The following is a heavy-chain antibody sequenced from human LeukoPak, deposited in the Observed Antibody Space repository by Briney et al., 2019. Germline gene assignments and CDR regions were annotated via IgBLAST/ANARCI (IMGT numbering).Heavy chain of an antibody. Sequence: SCKASGYTFTGYYMHWARQAPGKGLEGVAVIWFDGTNKYYADSVKGRFTISRDNSKNALYLQMNSLRAEDTAVYYCARRLYCSGTNCYTGPDAFDIWGQGTMVTVSS. CDR1: GYTFTGYY. V-gene: IGHV3-33*01. J-gene: IGHJ3*02. CDR2: IWFDGTNK. D-gene: IGHD2-2*02. CDR3: ARRLYCSGTNCYTGPDAFDI.